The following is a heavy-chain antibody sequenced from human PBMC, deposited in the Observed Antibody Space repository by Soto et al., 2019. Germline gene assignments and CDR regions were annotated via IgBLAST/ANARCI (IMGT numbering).Heavy chain of an antibody. CDR1: GFTFSSYG. CDR2: IWYDGSNK. V-gene: IGHV3-33*01. CDR3: ARDQSSSSVDYYYYGMDV. D-gene: IGHD6-6*01. Sequence: GGSLRLSCAASGFTFSSYGMHWVRQAPGKGLEWVAVIWYDGSNKYYADSVKGRFTISRDNSKNTLYLQMNSLRAEDTAVYYCARDQSSSSVDYYYYGMDVWGQGTTVTVSS. J-gene: IGHJ6*02.